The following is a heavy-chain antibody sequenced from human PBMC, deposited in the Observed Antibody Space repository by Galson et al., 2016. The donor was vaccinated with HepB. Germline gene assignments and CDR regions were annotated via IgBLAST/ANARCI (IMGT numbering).Heavy chain of an antibody. CDR1: GFSLKTSEMA. Sequence: PALVKPTQTLTLTCTFSGFSLKTSEMAMSWIRQPPGKALEWLARIDWDDDKWYRTSLKTRLTGSKDTSRNQVVLKMTNMEPVDTGTYSCARMRTSALGCYLDHWGRGTLVTVSS. J-gene: IGHJ4*02. CDR2: IDWDDDK. CDR3: ARMRTSALGCYLDH. D-gene: IGHD1-26*01. V-gene: IGHV2-70*04.